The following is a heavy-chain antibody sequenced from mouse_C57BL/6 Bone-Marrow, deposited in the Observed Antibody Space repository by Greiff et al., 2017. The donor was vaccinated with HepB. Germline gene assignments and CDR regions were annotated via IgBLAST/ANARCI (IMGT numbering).Heavy chain of an antibody. D-gene: IGHD5-1*01. CDR3: ARNLRYWYFAV. CDR2: ISNGGGST. Sequence: EVQGVESGGGLVQPGGSLKLSCAASGFTFSDYYMYWVRQTPEKRLEWVAYISNGGGSTYYPDTVKGRFTISRDNAKNTLYLQMSRLKSEDTAMYYCARNLRYWYFAVWGTGTTVTVSS. CDR1: GFTFSDYY. J-gene: IGHJ1*03. V-gene: IGHV5-12*01.